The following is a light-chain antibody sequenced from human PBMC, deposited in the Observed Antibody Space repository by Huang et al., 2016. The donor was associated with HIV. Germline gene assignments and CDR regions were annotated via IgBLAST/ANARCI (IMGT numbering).Light chain of an antibody. CDR2: KVS. J-gene: IGKJ4*01. CDR1: QSILHSDGNTY. Sequence: DVVMTQSPLSLPVTLGQPASISCRSSQSILHSDGNTYLIWLQQRPGHSPRRLIYKVSNRDSGGPDRFSGSGSGSDFTLRISRVEPEDVGVYYCMQGTHWPLTFGGGTKVEIK. V-gene: IGKV2-30*02. CDR3: MQGTHWPLT.